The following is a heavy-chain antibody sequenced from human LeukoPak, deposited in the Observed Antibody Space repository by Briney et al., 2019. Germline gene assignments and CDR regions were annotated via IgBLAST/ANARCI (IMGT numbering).Heavy chain of an antibody. CDR2: IYHSGTT. Sequence: ASETLSLTCGVSSYTISRGYHWGWIRQPPGKGLEWIGSIYHSGTTFYSPSLKSRLTMSVDTSKNEFSLKLNSVTAADTAVYYCARDPRGGNNWFDPWGKGTQVTVSS. J-gene: IGHJ5*02. V-gene: IGHV4-38-2*02. D-gene: IGHD3-16*01. CDR1: SYTISRGYH. CDR3: ARDPRGGNNWFDP.